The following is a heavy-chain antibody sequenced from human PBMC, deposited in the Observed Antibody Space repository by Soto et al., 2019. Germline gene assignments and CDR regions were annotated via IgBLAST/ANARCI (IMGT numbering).Heavy chain of an antibody. Sequence: PGGSLRLSCEASGFPFSSHGMHWVRQAPGKGLEWVSVMCPVGGDIHYADSVKGRFTIYRDNAKNSLSLLLNSLRAEDTAIYYCARAECATCSGFRHWGPGTLVTVSS. J-gene: IGHJ1*01. CDR2: MCPVGGDI. CDR1: GFPFSSHG. CDR3: ARAECATCSGFRH. D-gene: IGHD2-2*01. V-gene: IGHV3-21*05.